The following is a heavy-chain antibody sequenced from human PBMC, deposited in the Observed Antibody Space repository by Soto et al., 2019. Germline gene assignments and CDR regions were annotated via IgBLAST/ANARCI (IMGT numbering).Heavy chain of an antibody. CDR3: ARVDNTIFGVVTHTGPFDY. J-gene: IGHJ4*02. V-gene: IGHV4-4*02. Sequence: PSETLSLTCPVSGGSISSSNWWGWVRQPPGKGLEWIGEIYHSGSTNYNPSLKSRVTISVDKSKNQFSLKLSSVTAADTAVYYCARVDNTIFGVVTHTGPFDYWGQGTLVTVSS. CDR2: IYHSGST. D-gene: IGHD3-3*01. CDR1: GGSISSSNW.